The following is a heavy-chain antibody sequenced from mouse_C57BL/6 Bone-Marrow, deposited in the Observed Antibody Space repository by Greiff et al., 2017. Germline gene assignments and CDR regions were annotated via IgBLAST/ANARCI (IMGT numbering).Heavy chain of an antibody. CDR3: ARNLYRGYDVPYAMDY. D-gene: IGHD2-2*01. V-gene: IGHV2-2*01. Sequence: QVQLKESGPGLVQPSQSLSITCTVSGFSLTSYGVHWVRQSPGKGLEWLGVIWSGGSTDYNAAFISRLSISKDNSKSQVFFKMNRLQADDTAIYYCARNLYRGYDVPYAMDYGGQGTSVTVSS. CDR1: GFSLTSYG. CDR2: IWSGGST. J-gene: IGHJ4*01.